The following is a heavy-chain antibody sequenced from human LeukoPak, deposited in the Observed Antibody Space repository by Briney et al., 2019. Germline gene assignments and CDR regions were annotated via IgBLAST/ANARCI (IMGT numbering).Heavy chain of an antibody. D-gene: IGHD3-22*01. CDR1: GFTFTSSA. Sequence: VKVSCKASGFTFTSSAVQWVRQARGQRLEWIGWIVVGSGNTNYAQKFQERVTITGDMSTSTAYMELSSLRSEDTAVYYCARAPCSYDSSGYYCGPYYYYGMDVWGQGTTVTVSS. J-gene: IGHJ6*02. V-gene: IGHV1-58*01. CDR2: IVVGSGNT. CDR3: ARAPCSYDSSGYYCGPYYYYGMDV.